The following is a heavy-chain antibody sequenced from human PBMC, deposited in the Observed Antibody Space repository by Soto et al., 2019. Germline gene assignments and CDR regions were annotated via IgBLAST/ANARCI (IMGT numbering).Heavy chain of an antibody. CDR2: IWYDGSNK. V-gene: IGHV3-33*01. J-gene: IGHJ4*02. CDR3: ARAVDLYCGGDCQSYYFDY. Sequence: QVQLVESGGGVVQPGRSLRLSCAASGFTFSSYGMHWVRQAPGKGLEWVAVIWYDGSNKYYADSVKGRFTISRDNSKNGLYXQMNSLRAEDTAVYYCARAVDLYCGGDCQSYYFDYWGQGTLVTVSS. D-gene: IGHD2-21*02. CDR1: GFTFSSYG.